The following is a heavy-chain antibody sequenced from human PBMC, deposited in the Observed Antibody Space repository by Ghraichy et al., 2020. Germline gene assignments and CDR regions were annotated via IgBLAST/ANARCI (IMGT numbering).Heavy chain of an antibody. CDR1: GFTFSSYN. Sequence: LSLTCAASGFTFSSYNMNWVRQAPGKGLEWVSSISSSSSYIYYADSMKGRFTISRDNAKNSLYLQMNSLRAEDTAVYYCERDDYGDYSDYWGQGTLVTVSS. J-gene: IGHJ4*02. V-gene: IGHV3-21*01. CDR2: ISSSSSYI. CDR3: ERDDYGDYSDY. D-gene: IGHD4-17*01.